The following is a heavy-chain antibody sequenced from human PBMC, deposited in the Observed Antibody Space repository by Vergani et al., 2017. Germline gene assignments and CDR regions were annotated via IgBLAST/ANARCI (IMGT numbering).Heavy chain of an antibody. V-gene: IGHV1-24*01. D-gene: IGHD2-2*01. Sequence: QVQLVQSGAEVKKPGASVKVSCKVSGYTLTELSMHWVRQAPGKGLERMGGFDPEDGETIYAQKFQGRVTMTEDTSTDTAYMELSSLRSEDTAVYYCAISLLVVVHSKYNWFDPWGQGTLVTFSS. CDR1: GYTLTELS. J-gene: IGHJ5*02. CDR2: FDPEDGET. CDR3: AISLLVVVHSKYNWFDP.